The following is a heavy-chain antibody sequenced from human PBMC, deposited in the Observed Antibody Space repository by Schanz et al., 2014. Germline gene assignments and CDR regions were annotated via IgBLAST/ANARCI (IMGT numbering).Heavy chain of an antibody. J-gene: IGHJ5*02. CDR3: AREGTVIRGLSGWFDP. Sequence: QVQLVQSGAEVKPPGASVRVSCKASGYTYIAYDMHWVRQAPGQGLEYMGRINPNSGGTNFAQKFQGRVTRTRDTSISTVYMELSRLRSDDTAVYYCAREGTVIRGLSGWFDPWGQGTLVTVSS. V-gene: IGHV1-2*06. CDR2: INPNSGGT. CDR1: GYTYIAYD. D-gene: IGHD3-10*01.